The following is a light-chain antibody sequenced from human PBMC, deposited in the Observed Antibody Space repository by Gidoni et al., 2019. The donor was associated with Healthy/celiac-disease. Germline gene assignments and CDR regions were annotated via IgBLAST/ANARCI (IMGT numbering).Light chain of an antibody. CDR2: DAS. Sequence: IVLTQSPATLSLSPGERATLSCRASQSVSSYLAWYQQKPGQAPRLLIYDASNRATGIPARFSGSGSGTDFTLTNSSLEPEDFAVYYCQQRSNWPPLFGPGTKVDIK. CDR3: QQRSNWPPL. V-gene: IGKV3-11*01. J-gene: IGKJ3*01. CDR1: QSVSSY.